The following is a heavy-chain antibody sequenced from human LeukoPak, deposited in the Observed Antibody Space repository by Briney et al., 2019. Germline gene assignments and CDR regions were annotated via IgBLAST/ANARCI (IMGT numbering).Heavy chain of an antibody. Sequence: GGSLRLSCAASGFTFSSYAMSWVRQAPGKGLEWVSAISGSGGSTYYADSVKGRFTISRDNSKNTLYLQMNSLRADDTAVYYYGKEATPRRAEGYWGQGTLVNVS. J-gene: IGHJ4*02. CDR2: ISGSGGST. CDR1: GFTFSSYA. CDR3: GKEATPRRAEGY. D-gene: IGHD6-6*01. V-gene: IGHV3-23*01.